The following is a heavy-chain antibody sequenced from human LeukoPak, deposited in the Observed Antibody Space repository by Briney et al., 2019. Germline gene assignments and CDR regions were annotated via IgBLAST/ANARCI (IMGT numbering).Heavy chain of an antibody. J-gene: IGHJ4*02. Sequence: SETLSLTCTVSGYSISSGYYWGWIRQPPGKGLEWIGSMFHSGSTYYNPSLKSRVTMSVDTSKNQFSLKLSSVTAADTAVYYCARVRYNWNRDFDYWGQGTLVTVSS. CDR3: ARVRYNWNRDFDY. D-gene: IGHD1-20*01. CDR1: GYSISSGYY. CDR2: MFHSGST. V-gene: IGHV4-38-2*02.